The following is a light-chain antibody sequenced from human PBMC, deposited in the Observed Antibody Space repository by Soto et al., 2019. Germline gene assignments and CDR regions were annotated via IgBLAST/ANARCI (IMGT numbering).Light chain of an antibody. V-gene: IGKV4-1*01. J-gene: IGKJ3*01. CDR2: WAS. CDR3: QQYYSTPFT. Sequence: DIVMTQSPDSLAVSLGERATINCKSSQSVLYSSNNKNYLAWYQQKPGQPTKLLIYWASIRESGVPDRVSGSGSGTDFTLTISSLQAEDVAVYYCQQYYSTPFTFGPGTKVDIK. CDR1: QSVLYSSNNKNY.